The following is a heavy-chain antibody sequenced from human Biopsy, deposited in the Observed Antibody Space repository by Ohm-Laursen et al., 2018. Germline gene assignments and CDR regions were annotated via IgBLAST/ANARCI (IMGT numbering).Heavy chain of an antibody. V-gene: IGHV4-31*03. CDR2: IYHSGTT. J-gene: IGHJ4*02. CDR3: ATFRASWDTTQGGDY. CDR1: GVSISVDGYY. Sequence: PSDTLSLTCTVSGVSISVDGYYWVWIRQLPGKGLDWIGYIYHSGTTYYNPSLKSRLTMSVDTSKNEFSLRLRSVTAADTAVYFCATFRASWDTTQGGDYWGQGTLVTVSS. D-gene: IGHD1-26*01.